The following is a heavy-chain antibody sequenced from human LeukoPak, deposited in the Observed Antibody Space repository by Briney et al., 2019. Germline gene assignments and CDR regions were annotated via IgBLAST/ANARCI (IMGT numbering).Heavy chain of an antibody. CDR2: INQGGSVQ. D-gene: IGHD5-12*01. Sequence: PGGSLRLSCAASGFTFRSYWMSWVRQAPGKGLEWVANINQGGSVQYYMDSVKGRFTISRDDAKNSPYVQMNSLRDEDTAVYYCARVEYSGWNLEYWGQGTLVTVSS. V-gene: IGHV3-7*01. CDR1: GFTFRSYW. J-gene: IGHJ4*02. CDR3: ARVEYSGWNLEY.